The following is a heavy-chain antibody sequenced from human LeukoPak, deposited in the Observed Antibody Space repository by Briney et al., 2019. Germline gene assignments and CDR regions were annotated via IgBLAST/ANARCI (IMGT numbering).Heavy chain of an antibody. CDR1: GYTFTDYY. V-gene: IGHV1-2*02. CDR3: ARDYEDGMDV. J-gene: IGHJ6*02. CDR2: INPNSGGR. D-gene: IGHD5-12*01. Sequence: ASVKVSCKASGYTFTDYYIHWVRQAPGQGLEWMGWINPNSGGRTYAQKFQGRVTLTKDTSITTAFMELSGLTSDDTAVYFCARDYEDGMDVWGRGTTVTVSS.